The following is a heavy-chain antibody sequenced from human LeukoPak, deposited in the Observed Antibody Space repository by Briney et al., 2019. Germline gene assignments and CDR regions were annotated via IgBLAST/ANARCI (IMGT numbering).Heavy chain of an antibody. CDR1: GYTFAGYY. CDR2: INPNSGGT. Sequence: GASVKVSCKASGYTFAGYYMHWVRQAPGQGLEWMGWINPNSGGTNYAQKFQGRVTMTRDTSISTAYMELSRLRSDDTAVYYCARDLDGSGSPSDYWGQGTLATVSS. CDR3: ARDLDGSGSPSDY. V-gene: IGHV1-2*02. D-gene: IGHD3-10*01. J-gene: IGHJ4*02.